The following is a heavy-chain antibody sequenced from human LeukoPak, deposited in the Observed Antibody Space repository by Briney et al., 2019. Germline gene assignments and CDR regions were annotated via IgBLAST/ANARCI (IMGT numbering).Heavy chain of an antibody. CDR3: ARSGHVGSSDY. Sequence: GGSLRLSCAASGFTFSSYSMNWVRQAPGKGLEWVSSISSSSSYIYYADSVKGRFTISRNNAKNSLYLQMNSLRAEDTAVYYCARSGHVGSSDYWGQGTLVTVSS. V-gene: IGHV3-21*01. J-gene: IGHJ4*02. CDR2: ISSSSSYI. CDR1: GFTFSSYS. D-gene: IGHD3-10*01.